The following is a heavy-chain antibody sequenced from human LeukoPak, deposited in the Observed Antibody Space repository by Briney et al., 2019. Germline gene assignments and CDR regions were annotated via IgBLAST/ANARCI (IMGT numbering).Heavy chain of an antibody. V-gene: IGHV3-48*02. CDR2: IDTSNTI. J-gene: IGHJ4*02. D-gene: IGHD1-26*01. Sequence: GGSLRLSCAASGFIFSNYNMNWVRQAPGKGLEWVSYIDTSNTIYYADPVKGRFTISRDNAKNSLYLQMNSLRDEDTAVYYCARRVVGAMPFDYWGQGTLVTVSS. CDR1: GFIFSNYN. CDR3: ARRVVGAMPFDY.